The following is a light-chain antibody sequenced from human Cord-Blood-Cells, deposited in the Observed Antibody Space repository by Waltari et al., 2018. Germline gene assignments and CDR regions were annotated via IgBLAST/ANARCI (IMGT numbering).Light chain of an antibody. CDR1: QSVSSSY. CDR2: GAS. CDR3: QQYGSSPPYS. V-gene: IGKV3-20*01. J-gene: IGKJ2*03. Sequence: TLSCRASQSVSSSYLAWYQQKPGQAPRLLIYGASSRATGIPDRFSGSGSGTDFTLTISRLEPEDFAVYYCQQYGSSPPYSFGQGTKLEIK.